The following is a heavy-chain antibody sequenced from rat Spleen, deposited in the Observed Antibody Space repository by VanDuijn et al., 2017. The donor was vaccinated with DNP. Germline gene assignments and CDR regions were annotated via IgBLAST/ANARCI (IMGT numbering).Heavy chain of an antibody. V-gene: IGHV2-41*01. CDR2: IWNTGGT. CDR3: AREDLFNYAFAY. Sequence: QVQLKESGPGLVQPSQTLSLTCTVAGFSLTSYHVHWVRQPPGKGLEWMGVIWNTGGTRFNSALKSRLSISKDTSKNQVLLKMNSLQTEDTATYYCAREDLFNYAFAYWGQGTLVTVSS. CDR1: GFSLTSYH. J-gene: IGHJ3*01. D-gene: IGHD1-11*01.